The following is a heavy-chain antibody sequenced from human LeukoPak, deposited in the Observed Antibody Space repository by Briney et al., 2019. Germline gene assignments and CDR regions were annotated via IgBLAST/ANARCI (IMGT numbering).Heavy chain of an antibody. Sequence: SVKVSCKASGGTFSSYAISWVRQAPGQGLEWMGRIIPILGIANYAQKFQGRVTITADKSTSTAYMELSSLRSEDTAVYYCARGRAVTYYYDSSGYYYDAFDYWGQGTLVTVSS. D-gene: IGHD3-22*01. CDR2: IIPILGIA. CDR1: GGTFSSYA. CDR3: ARGRAVTYYYDSSGYYYDAFDY. V-gene: IGHV1-69*04. J-gene: IGHJ4*02.